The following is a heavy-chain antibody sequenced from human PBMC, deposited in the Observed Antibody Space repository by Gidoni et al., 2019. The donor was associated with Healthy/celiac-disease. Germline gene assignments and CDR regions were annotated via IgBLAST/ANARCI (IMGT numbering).Heavy chain of an antibody. CDR3: ARDHDYGDYYYYGMDV. D-gene: IGHD4-17*01. Sequence: LHQVEAGGGVVSPWRSFRFSVTAAGFAFRRYAMNWVRQAPGKGLEWVAVITYDGSNKYYADSVEGRFTICSDNTKNTLYLKMSSLRAEDTAVYYCARDHDYGDYYYYGMDVWGQGTTVTVSS. CDR1: GFAFRRYA. V-gene: IGHV3-30-3*01. CDR2: ITYDGSNK. J-gene: IGHJ6*02.